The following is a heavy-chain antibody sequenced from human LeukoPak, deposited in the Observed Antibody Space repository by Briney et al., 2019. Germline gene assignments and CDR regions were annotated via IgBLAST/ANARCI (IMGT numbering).Heavy chain of an antibody. CDR1: GFTFSSYW. V-gene: IGHV3-48*04. J-gene: IGHJ3*02. CDR2: ITSSGRSI. D-gene: IGHD6-19*01. CDR3: ARERLNAFDI. Sequence: GGSLRLSCAASGFTFSSYWMSWVRQAPGKGLEWVSYITSSGRSIYYADSVKGRFTISRENAKNSLYLQMNSLRAEDTAVYYCARERLNAFDIWGQGTMVTVSS.